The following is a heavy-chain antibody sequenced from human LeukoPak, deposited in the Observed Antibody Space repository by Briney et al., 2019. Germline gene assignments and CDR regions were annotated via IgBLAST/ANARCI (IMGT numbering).Heavy chain of an antibody. CDR1: GFTFSSYS. J-gene: IGHJ3*02. CDR3: ARDHHRRLYDSQARDTFDI. CDR2: ISSSSSTI. Sequence: GGSLRLSCAASGFTFSSYSMNWVRQAPGKGLEWVSYISSSSSTIHYADSVKGRFTISRDNAKNSLYLQMNSLRAEDTAVYYCARDHHRRLYDSQARDTFDIWGHGTMVTVSS. V-gene: IGHV3-48*01. D-gene: IGHD3-22*01.